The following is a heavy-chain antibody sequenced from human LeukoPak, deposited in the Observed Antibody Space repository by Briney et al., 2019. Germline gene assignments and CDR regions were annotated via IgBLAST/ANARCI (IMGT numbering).Heavy chain of an antibody. J-gene: IGHJ3*02. CDR3: ARGRYDFWSGYEQSGDAFDI. Sequence: PSETLSLTCTVSGGSISSGSYYWSWIRQPAGKGLEWIGRIYTSGSTNYNPSRKSRVTISVDTSKNQFSLKLSSVTAADTAVYYCARGRYDFWSGYEQSGDAFDIWGQGTMVTVSS. V-gene: IGHV4-61*02. D-gene: IGHD3-3*01. CDR2: IYTSGST. CDR1: GGSISSGSYY.